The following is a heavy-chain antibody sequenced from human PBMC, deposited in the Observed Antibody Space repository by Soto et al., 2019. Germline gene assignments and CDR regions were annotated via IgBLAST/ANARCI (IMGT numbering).Heavy chain of an antibody. CDR3: AREIGIQLSPGLGY. CDR2: IWYDGSNK. CDR1: GFTFSSYG. D-gene: IGHD5-18*01. V-gene: IGHV3-33*01. Sequence: HPGGSLRLSCAASGFTFSSYGMHWVRQAPGKGLEWVAVIWYDGSNKYYVDSVKGRFTISRDNSKNTLYLQMNSLRAEDTAVYYCAREIGIQLSPGLGYWGQGTLVTVPQ. J-gene: IGHJ4*02.